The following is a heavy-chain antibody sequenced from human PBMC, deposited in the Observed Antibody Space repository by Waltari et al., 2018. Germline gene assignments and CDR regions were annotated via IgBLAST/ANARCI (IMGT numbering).Heavy chain of an antibody. V-gene: IGHV3-23*04. CDR3: AIDSYEREWFDP. D-gene: IGHD3-16*01. CDR2: ISGSGGST. Sequence: EVQLVEGGGGLVQPGGSLRVSCAASGFTFSSHAMSWGPQAQGKGLEWVVAISGSGGSTYYADSVKGRFTISRDNSKNTLYMQMTSLGADDTAVYDCAIDSYEREWFDPWGQGTLVTVSS. J-gene: IGHJ5*02. CDR1: GFTFSSHA.